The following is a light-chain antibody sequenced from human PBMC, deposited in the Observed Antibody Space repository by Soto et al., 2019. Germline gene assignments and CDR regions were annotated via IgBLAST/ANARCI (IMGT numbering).Light chain of an antibody. CDR2: STS. CDR3: LQHYTFPRA. V-gene: IGKV1-17*01. J-gene: IGKJ1*01. CDR1: QSIETY. Sequence: ETPMTQSPSSLSASVGDRVTTTYRASQSIETYLDWYRQKPGRAPERLIYSTSSLQSGVPSRFSGSGSGTEFSLTITSLQPEDFATYFCLQHYTFPRAFGQGTKVDIK.